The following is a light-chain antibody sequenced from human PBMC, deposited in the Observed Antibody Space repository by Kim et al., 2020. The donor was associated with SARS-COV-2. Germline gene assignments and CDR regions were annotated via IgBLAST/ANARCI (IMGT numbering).Light chain of an antibody. CDR1: SSNIGSNY. CDR2: RNN. CDR3: AAWDDSLSVL. Sequence: PGQWATISCSGSSSNIGSNYVYWYQQLPGTAPKLLIYRNNQRPSGVPDRFSGSKSGTSASLAISGLRSEDEADYYCAAWDDSLSVLFGGGTQLTVL. V-gene: IGLV1-47*01. J-gene: IGLJ2*01.